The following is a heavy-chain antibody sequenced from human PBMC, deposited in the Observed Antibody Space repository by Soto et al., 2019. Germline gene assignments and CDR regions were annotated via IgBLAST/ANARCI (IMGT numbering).Heavy chain of an antibody. J-gene: IGHJ4*02. D-gene: IGHD5-12*01. CDR3: ARDLVNQPYDGPTEPYDY. CDR1: GGTFSSYT. CDR2: IIPTLGIP. V-gene: IGHV1-69*08. Sequence: QVQLVQSGAEVKKPGSSVKVSCKASGGTFSSYTVNWVRQAPGQGLEWMGRIIPTLGIPNYAQKFQGRVTITADKSTSTAYMELSGLRFEDTAVYYCARDLVNQPYDGPTEPYDYWGQGTLVTVSS.